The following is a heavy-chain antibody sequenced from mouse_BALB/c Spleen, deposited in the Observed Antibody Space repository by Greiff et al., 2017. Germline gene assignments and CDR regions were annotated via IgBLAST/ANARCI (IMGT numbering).Heavy chain of an antibody. CDR2: ISYSGST. V-gene: IGHV3-2*02. CDR1: GYSITSDYA. CDR3: ARTYYGKWTYYFDY. J-gene: IGHJ2*01. D-gene: IGHD2-10*01. Sequence: VQLQQSGPGLVKPSQSLSLTCTVTGYSITSDYAWNWIRQFPGNKLEWMGYISYSGSTSYNPSLKSRISITRDTSKNQFFLQLNSVTTEDTATYYCARTYYGKWTYYFDYWGQGTTLTVSS.